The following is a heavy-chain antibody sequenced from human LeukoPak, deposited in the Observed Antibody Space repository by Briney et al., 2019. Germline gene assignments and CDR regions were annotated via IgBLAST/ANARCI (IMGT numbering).Heavy chain of an antibody. D-gene: IGHD2-2*02. CDR1: GYTFTGYY. Sequence: ASVKVSCQAPGYTFTGYYMHWVRQAPGQGLEWMGCINPNSGGTNYAQRFQGRVTMTRDTSISTAYMELSRLRSDDTAVYYCAREHCSSTSCYTVNDYWGQGTLVTVSS. V-gene: IGHV1-2*02. J-gene: IGHJ4*02. CDR3: AREHCSSTSCYTVNDY. CDR2: INPNSGGT.